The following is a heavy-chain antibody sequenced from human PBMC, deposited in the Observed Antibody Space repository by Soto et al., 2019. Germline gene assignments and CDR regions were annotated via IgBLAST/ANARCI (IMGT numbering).Heavy chain of an antibody. J-gene: IGHJ6*02. CDR3: ARDAGLSSWYPWSAMDV. D-gene: IGHD6-13*01. V-gene: IGHV1-18*01. CDR2: GSTYNENT. Sequence: QVQLVQSGGEVKKPGASVKVSCQDSGYTFTTYGFSWLRQAPGQGREWMGWGSTYNENTKYAENRQGRVTMTTDTSTRKAYMELRSLTSDDTAVYYCARDAGLSSWYPWSAMDVLGQGTPVTVSS. CDR1: GYTFTTYG.